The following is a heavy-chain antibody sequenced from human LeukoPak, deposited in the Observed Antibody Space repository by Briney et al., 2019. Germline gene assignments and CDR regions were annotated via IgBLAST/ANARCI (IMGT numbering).Heavy chain of an antibody. Sequence: GGSLRLSCAASGFTFETYWMNWVRQAPGKGLEWVANIKHDGSENDYVDSVRGRFTTSRDNAKKSLYLQMHSLRPEGTAVYYCARDGVDSPLDLRYWGPGTLVTVSS. CDR1: GFTFETYW. CDR2: IKHDGSEN. CDR3: ARDGVDSPLDLRY. D-gene: IGHD3-9*01. J-gene: IGHJ4*02. V-gene: IGHV3-7*04.